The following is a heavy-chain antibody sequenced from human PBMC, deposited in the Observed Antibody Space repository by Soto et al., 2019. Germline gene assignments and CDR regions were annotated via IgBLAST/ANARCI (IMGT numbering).Heavy chain of an antibody. Sequence: GGSLRLSCAASGLTFTRYSMNWVRQAPGKGLEWVSSISSTTNYIYYGDSMKGRFTISRDNAKNSLYLEMNSLRAEDAAVYYCARESEDLTSNFDYWGQGTLVTVSS. J-gene: IGHJ4*02. CDR1: GLTFTRYS. CDR3: ARESEDLTSNFDY. CDR2: ISSTTNYI. V-gene: IGHV3-21*06.